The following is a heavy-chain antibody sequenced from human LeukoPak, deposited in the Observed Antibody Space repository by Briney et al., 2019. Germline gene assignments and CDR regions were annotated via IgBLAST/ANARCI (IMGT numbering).Heavy chain of an antibody. CDR3: ARRRLYADFAWRWATCGTDV. Sequence: PGGSLRLSCAASGFTFSSYAIHWVRQAPGRGLEWVAVISFDVTDIYFIDSVQGRFIVSRDNAKLTLFLEMNSLRGGDKAIYYCARRRLYADFAWRWATCGTDVWGQGTTVTVSS. J-gene: IGHJ6*01. CDR1: GFTFSSYA. CDR2: ISFDVTDI. V-gene: IGHV3-30-3*01. D-gene: IGHD4-17*01.